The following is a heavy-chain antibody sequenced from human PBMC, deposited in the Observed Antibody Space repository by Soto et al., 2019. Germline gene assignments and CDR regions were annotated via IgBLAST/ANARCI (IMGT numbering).Heavy chain of an antibody. D-gene: IGHD2-15*01. Sequence: QVQLVQSGAEVKKPGASVKVSCKASGYTFTSYGISWVRQAPGQGLEWMGWISAYNGKTNYAQKLQGRVTMTTDTSTSTAYMELRSLRSDDTAVYYCARDYPYCSGGSCYRDDAFDIWGQGTMVTVSS. CDR2: ISAYNGKT. J-gene: IGHJ3*02. CDR1: GYTFTSYG. CDR3: ARDYPYCSGGSCYRDDAFDI. V-gene: IGHV1-18*01.